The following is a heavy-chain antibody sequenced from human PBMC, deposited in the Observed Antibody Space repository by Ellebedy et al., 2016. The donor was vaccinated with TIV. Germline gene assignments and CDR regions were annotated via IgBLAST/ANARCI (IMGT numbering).Heavy chain of an antibody. V-gene: IGHV1-18*01. CDR2: ISAYNGNT. CDR3: ARESYYYGMDV. CDR1: GYTFTSYG. J-gene: IGHJ6*02. Sequence: ASVKVSXXASGYTFTSYGISWVRQAPGQGLEWMGWISAYNGNTNYAQKLQGRVTMTTDASTSTAYMELRSLRSDDTAVYYCARESYYYGMDVWGQGTTVTVSS.